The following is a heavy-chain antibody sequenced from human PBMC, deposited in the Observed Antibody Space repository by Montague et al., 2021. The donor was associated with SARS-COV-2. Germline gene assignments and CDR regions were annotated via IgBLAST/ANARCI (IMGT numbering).Heavy chain of an antibody. V-gene: IGHV4-61*01. D-gene: IGHD3-9*01. CDR3: ARAANILSGFYNHPFEY. J-gene: IGHJ4*02. CDR2: IYDSDTT. CDR1: GGSVISDTYF. Sequence: SETQSLTCTVSGGSVISDTYFWSWIRQPPGKGLEWIAYIYDSDTTNNNPSFWSRVSMSSDRSKNQFSLKLTSVTPADTAVYYCARAANILSGFYNHPFEYWGQGILVTVSS.